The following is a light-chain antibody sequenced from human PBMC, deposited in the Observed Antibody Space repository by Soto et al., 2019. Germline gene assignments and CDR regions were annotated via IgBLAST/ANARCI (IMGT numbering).Light chain of an antibody. CDR3: QQYGSSPRP. V-gene: IGKV3-20*01. CDR2: GAS. Sequence: EIVLTQSPGPLAMSPGERATLSCRASQSISSNYLAWYQQKPGQAPRLLIYGASSRATGIPDRFSGSGSGTDFTLTISRLEAEDFAVYYCQQYGSSPRPFGQGTKVEFK. CDR1: QSISSNY. J-gene: IGKJ1*01.